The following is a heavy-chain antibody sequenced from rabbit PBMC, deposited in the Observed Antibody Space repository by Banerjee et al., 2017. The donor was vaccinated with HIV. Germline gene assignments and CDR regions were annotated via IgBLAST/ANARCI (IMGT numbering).Heavy chain of an antibody. V-gene: IGHV1S45*01. J-gene: IGHJ3*01. CDR1: GSDISSYS. CDR2: INTSSGNT. D-gene: IGHD6-1*01. Sequence: QQQLVESRGDLVKPGASLTLTCTASGSDISSYSMGWVRQAPGKGLEWIACINTSSGNTVYATWAKGRFTISKTSSTTVTLQMTSLTVADTATYFCARTYDGHAYALKLWGQGTLVTVS. CDR3: ARTYDGHAYALKL.